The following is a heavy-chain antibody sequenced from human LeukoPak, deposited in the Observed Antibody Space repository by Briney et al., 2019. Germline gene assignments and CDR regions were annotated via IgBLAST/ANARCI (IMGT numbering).Heavy chain of an antibody. CDR2: IKQDGSEK. V-gene: IGHV3-7*01. CDR3: ARVVGGSYYSLTGEAFDI. Sequence: PGGSLRLSCAASGFTFSSYWMSWVRQAPGKGLEWVANIKQDGSEKYYVDSVKGRFTISRDNAKNSLYLQMNSLRAEDTAVYYCARVVGGSYYSLTGEAFDIWGQGTMVTVSS. D-gene: IGHD1-26*01. CDR1: GFTFSSYW. J-gene: IGHJ3*02.